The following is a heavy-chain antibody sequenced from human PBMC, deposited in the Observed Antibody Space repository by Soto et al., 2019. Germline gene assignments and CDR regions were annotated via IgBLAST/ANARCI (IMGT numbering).Heavy chain of an antibody. CDR2: ISYDGSNK. V-gene: IGHV3-30*18. D-gene: IGHD3-22*01. CDR3: AKDRSGYYVQRLIDV. CDR1: GFTFSSYG. Sequence: PGGSLRLSCAASGFTFSSYGMHWVRQAPGKGLEWVAVISYDGSNKYYADSVKGRFTISRDNSKNTLYLQMNSLRAEDTAVYYCAKDRSGYYVQRLIDVWGKGTTVTVSS. J-gene: IGHJ6*03.